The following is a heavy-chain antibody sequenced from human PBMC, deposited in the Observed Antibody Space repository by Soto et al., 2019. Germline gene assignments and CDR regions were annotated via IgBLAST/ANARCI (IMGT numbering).Heavy chain of an antibody. Sequence: PGGSLRLSCAASGFTFSSYGMHWVRQAPGKGLEWVAVICYDGSNKYYADSVKGRFTISRDNSKNTLYLQMNSLRAEDTAVYYCAKIAVAGNYFDYWGQGTLVTVSS. CDR3: AKIAVAGNYFDY. CDR2: ICYDGSNK. D-gene: IGHD6-19*01. J-gene: IGHJ4*02. CDR1: GFTFSSYG. V-gene: IGHV3-33*06.